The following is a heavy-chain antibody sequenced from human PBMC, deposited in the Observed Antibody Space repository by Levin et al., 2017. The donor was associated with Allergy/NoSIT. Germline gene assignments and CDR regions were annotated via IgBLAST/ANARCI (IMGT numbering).Heavy chain of an antibody. V-gene: IGHV5-10-1*01. Sequence: PGGSLRLSCKGSGYSFTNYWISWVRQMPGKGLEWMGRIDPSDSYTNYSPSFQGHVTISADKSISTAYLQWSSLKASDTAIYYCASRTNNYYYYMDVWGKGTTVTVSS. CDR1: GYSFTNYW. J-gene: IGHJ6*03. CDR3: ASRTNNYYYYMDV. D-gene: IGHD2-8*01. CDR2: IDPSDSYT.